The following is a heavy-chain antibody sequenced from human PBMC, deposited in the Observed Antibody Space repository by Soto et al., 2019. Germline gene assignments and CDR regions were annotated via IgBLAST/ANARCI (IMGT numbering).Heavy chain of an antibody. CDR1: GFTVSGIY. Sequence: EVQLVESGGGLVQPGGSLRLSCAASGFTVSGIYMSWVRQAPGKGLEWVSVIFSGGTTYYADSVKGRLTISRDNPKNTVYLDMNTLRAEDTAVYYCARVFYNIVVVPAAKWFDPWGQGTLVTVSS. D-gene: IGHD2-2*01. CDR3: ARVFYNIVVVPAAKWFDP. J-gene: IGHJ5*02. CDR2: IFSGGTT. V-gene: IGHV3-66*01.